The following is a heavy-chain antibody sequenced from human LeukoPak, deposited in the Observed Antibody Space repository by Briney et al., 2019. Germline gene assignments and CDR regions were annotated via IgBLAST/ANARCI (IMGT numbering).Heavy chain of an antibody. CDR3: ARADIPRGITIFGVVPDY. Sequence: ASVKVSCKASVYTFTSYGISWVRQAPGQGLEWMGWTSAYNCNTNYAQKLQGRVTMTTDTSTSTAYMELSSLRSDETAVYYCARADIPRGITIFGVVPDYWGQGTLVTVSS. CDR2: TSAYNCNT. V-gene: IGHV1-18*01. CDR1: VYTFTSYG. D-gene: IGHD3-3*01. J-gene: IGHJ4*02.